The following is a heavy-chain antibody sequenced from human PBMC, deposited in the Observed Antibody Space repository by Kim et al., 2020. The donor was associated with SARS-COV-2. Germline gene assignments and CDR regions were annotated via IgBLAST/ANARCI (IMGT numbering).Heavy chain of an antibody. V-gene: IGHV3-33*01. CDR3: ARDMWGSSSWYNWFDP. CDR2: IWYDGSNK. D-gene: IGHD6-13*01. J-gene: IGHJ5*02. Sequence: GGSLRLSCAASGFTFSSYGMHWVRQAPGKGLEWVAVIWYDGSNKYYADSVKGRFTISRDNSKNTLYLQMNSLRAEDTAVYYCARDMWGSSSWYNWFDPWGQGTLVTVSS. CDR1: GFTFSSYG.